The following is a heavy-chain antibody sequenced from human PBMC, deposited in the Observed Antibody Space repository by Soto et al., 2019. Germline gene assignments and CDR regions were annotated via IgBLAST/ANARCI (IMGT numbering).Heavy chain of an antibody. J-gene: IGHJ4*02. V-gene: IGHV3-30-3*01. CDR1: GFTFSSYA. CDR2: ISYDGSNK. CDR3: ARASSGYDSGADY. Sequence: QVQLVESGGGVVQPGRSLRLSCAASGFTFSSYAMHWVRQAPGKGLEWVAVISYDGSNKYYADSVKGRFTISRDNSKNPLYLQMNSLRAEDTAVYYCARASSGYDSGADYWGQGTLVTVSS. D-gene: IGHD5-12*01.